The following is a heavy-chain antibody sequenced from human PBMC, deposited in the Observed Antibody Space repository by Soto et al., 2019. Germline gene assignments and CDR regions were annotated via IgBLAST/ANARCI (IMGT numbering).Heavy chain of an antibody. CDR2: IYYSGST. CDR3: ARTSMFDS. D-gene: IGHD6-6*01. V-gene: IGHV4-39*01. Sequence: PSETLSLTCNVSGGAIDTGAHYWDWIRQPPGKGLEWMGSIYYSGSTYYRSSLKSRLTISVDTSKNQFSLKLNSATAADTAVYFCARTSMFDSWGQGTLVTVSS. J-gene: IGHJ4*02. CDR1: GGAIDTGAHY.